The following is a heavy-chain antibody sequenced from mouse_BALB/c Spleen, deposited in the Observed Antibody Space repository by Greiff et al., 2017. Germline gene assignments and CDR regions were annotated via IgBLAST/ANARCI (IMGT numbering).Heavy chain of an antibody. CDR2: ISYSGST. CDR1: GYSITSDYA. CDR3: ARDYGY. Sequence: EVKLMESGPGLVKPSQSLSLTCTVTGYSITSDYAWNWIRQFPGNKLEWMGYISYSGSTSYNPSLKSRISITRDTSKNQFFLQLNSVTTEDTATYYCARDYGYWGQGTTLTVSS. V-gene: IGHV3-2*02. D-gene: IGHD1-1*01. J-gene: IGHJ2*01.